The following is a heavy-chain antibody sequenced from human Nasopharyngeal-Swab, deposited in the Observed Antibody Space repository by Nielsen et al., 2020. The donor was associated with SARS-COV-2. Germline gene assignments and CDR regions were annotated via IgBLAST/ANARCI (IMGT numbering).Heavy chain of an antibody. D-gene: IGHD3-16*01. CDR3: AKDLGVESLLWFDY. J-gene: IGHJ4*02. Sequence: GESLKISCTASGFTFSSYAMSWVRQAPGKGLEWVSEISGSGGSTYYAESVKGRFTISRDNSKNTLYLQMSSLRAEDTAIYYCAKDLGVESLLWFDYWGQGTLLTVSS. CDR2: ISGSGGST. V-gene: IGHV3-23*01. CDR1: GFTFSSYA.